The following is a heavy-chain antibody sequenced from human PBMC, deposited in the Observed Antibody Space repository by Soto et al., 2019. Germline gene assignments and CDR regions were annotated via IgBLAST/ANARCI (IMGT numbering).Heavy chain of an antibody. D-gene: IGHD2-15*01. V-gene: IGHV4-59*01. CDR3: AREGYCSGGICYKPDYAMDV. CDR1: GGSISTYY. CDR2: THYSGDT. J-gene: IGHJ6*02. Sequence: SETLSLTCAVSGGSISTYYWSWIRQPPGKGLEWIGYTHYSGDTNYNPSLKSRVTISVDTSKNQFSLRLSSVTAADTAVYYCAREGYCSGGICYKPDYAMDVWGQGTTVTVSS.